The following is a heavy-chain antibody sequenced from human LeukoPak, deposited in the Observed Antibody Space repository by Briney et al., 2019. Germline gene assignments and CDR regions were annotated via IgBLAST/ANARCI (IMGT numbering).Heavy chain of an antibody. J-gene: IGHJ4*02. V-gene: IGHV3-7*01. D-gene: IGHD4-17*01. CDR2: IKQGGTEK. CDR1: GFTFSRLW. Sequence: GGSLRLSCAASGFTFSRLWLTWVPEAPGGGLEYGASIKQGGTEKYYADSVKGRFTVSRDDAKNSLYHHMNSLSAGDTAVYYCVRGPNYGARVDYLDSWGEGTKVTVSS. CDR3: VRGPNYGARVDYLDS.